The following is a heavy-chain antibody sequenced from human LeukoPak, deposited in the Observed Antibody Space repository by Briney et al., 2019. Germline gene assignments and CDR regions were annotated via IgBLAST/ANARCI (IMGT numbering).Heavy chain of an antibody. D-gene: IGHD6-13*01. V-gene: IGHV3-48*04. CDR2: ISSSGNTT. J-gene: IGHJ4*02. Sequence: GGSLRLSCTASGFTFSTYAMNWVRQAPGKGLEWVSYISSSGNTTYHADSVKGRFTISRDNAKNSLYLQMSSLRAEDTAVYYCARDGGSSWYFDYWGQGTLVTVSS. CDR3: ARDGGSSWYFDY. CDR1: GFTFSTYA.